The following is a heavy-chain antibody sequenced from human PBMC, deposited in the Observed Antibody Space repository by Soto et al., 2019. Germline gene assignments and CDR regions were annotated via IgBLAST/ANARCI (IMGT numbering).Heavy chain of an antibody. CDR3: ARGGGRRMLWFGETNYYYYGMDV. Sequence: ASVKVSCKASGYTFTGYYMHWVRQAPGQGLEWMGWINPNSGGTNYAQKFQGWVTMTRDTSISTAYMELSRLRSDDTAVYYCARGGGRRMLWFGETNYYYYGMDVWGQGTTVTVSS. CDR1: GYTFTGYY. D-gene: IGHD3-10*01. CDR2: INPNSGGT. J-gene: IGHJ6*02. V-gene: IGHV1-2*04.